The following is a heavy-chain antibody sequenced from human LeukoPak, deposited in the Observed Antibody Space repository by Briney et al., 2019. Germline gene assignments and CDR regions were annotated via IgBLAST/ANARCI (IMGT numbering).Heavy chain of an antibody. CDR1: GFTFSSYE. CDR2: MSFSGSST. V-gene: IGHV3-48*03. Sequence: GGSLVLSCVASGFTFSSYEMNWGRQAPGRGVEWVSYMSFSGSSTYYADSVKGRFTISRDNAKNSLYLQMNSLRAEDTAVYYCARGYSSYYPDAFDIWGQGTMVTVSS. J-gene: IGHJ3*02. D-gene: IGHD5-12*01. CDR3: ARGYSSYYPDAFDI.